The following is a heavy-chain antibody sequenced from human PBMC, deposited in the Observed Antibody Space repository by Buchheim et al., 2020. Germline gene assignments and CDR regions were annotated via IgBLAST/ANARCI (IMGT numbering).Heavy chain of an antibody. CDR2: IGTSSSFT. CDR1: GFTFSDHY. J-gene: IGHJ5*02. CDR3: VRVRHYDILTGYPGWFDP. Sequence: QVQLVESGGGLVKPGGALRLSFAASGFTFSDHYMSRIRQAQGKGLEWISYIGTSSSFTNYADSETGRFNISRDNAKNSLSLKMNSLRAEDTAVYYCVRVRHYDILTGYPGWFDPWGQGTL. D-gene: IGHD3-9*01. V-gene: IGHV3-11*06.